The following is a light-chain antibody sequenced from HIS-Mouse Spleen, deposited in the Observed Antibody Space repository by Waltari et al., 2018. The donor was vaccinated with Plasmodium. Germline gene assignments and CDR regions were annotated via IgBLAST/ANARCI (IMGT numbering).Light chain of an antibody. Sequence: SYELTQPPSVSVSPGQTARITCSGDALPKKYAYWYQQKSGQAPVLVIYEDSKRPSGIPSRFSGPSSGTIATLTISGAQVEDEADYYCYSTDSSGNHRVFGGGTKLTVL. J-gene: IGLJ3*02. V-gene: IGLV3-10*01. CDR1: ALPKKY. CDR2: EDS. CDR3: YSTDSSGNHRV.